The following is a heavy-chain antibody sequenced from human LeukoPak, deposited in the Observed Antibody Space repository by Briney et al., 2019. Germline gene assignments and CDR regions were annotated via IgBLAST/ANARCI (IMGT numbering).Heavy chain of an antibody. CDR1: GGTLSRYA. CDR3: ASKWVTYYYNSSAYHYPTDVFDI. CDR2: IIPIFGTA. J-gene: IGHJ3*02. V-gene: IGHV1-69*13. D-gene: IGHD3-22*01. Sequence: SVKVSCKASGGTLSRYAISWVRQAPGQGLEWMGGIIPIFGTANYAQKFQGRVTITADESASTAYMELSRLRSDDTAVYYCASKWVTYYYNSSAYHYPTDVFDIWGQGTMVTVSS.